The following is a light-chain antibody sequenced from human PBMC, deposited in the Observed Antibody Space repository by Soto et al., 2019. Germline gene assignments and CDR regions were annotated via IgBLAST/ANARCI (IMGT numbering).Light chain of an antibody. J-gene: IGKJ4*01. CDR3: QQYNNWHLT. Sequence: EIVMTQSPATLSVSPGERATLSCRASQSVSSNLAWYQQKPGQAPRLLIYGASTRATGISARFSGSGSGTEFTLTISSLQSEDFAVYYCQQYNNWHLTFGGGTKVEMK. CDR1: QSVSSN. CDR2: GAS. V-gene: IGKV3-15*01.